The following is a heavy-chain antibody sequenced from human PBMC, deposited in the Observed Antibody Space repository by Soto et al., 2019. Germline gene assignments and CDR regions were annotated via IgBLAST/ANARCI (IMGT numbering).Heavy chain of an antibody. J-gene: IGHJ6*02. CDR1: GFTFSSYS. CDR2: ISSSSSTI. Sequence: GGSLRLSCAASGFTFSSYSMNWVRQAPGKGLEWVSYISSSSSTIYYADSVKGRFTISRDNAKNSLYLQMNSLRDEDTAVYYCARDGGSSRVSVLMVYAPTYYYYGMDVWGQGTTVTVSS. D-gene: IGHD2-8*01. CDR3: ARDGGSSRVSVLMVYAPTYYYYGMDV. V-gene: IGHV3-48*02.